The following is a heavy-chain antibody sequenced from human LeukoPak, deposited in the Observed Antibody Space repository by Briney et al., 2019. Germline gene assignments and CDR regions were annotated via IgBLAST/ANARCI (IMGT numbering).Heavy chain of an antibody. CDR1: GGSISSGGYY. J-gene: IGHJ4*02. Sequence: ETLSLTCTVSGGSISSGGYYWSWIRQHPGKGLEWVSSISSSSSYIYYADSVKGRFTISRDNAKNSLYLQMNSLRAEDTAVYYCARFSGSSGYLGDYWGQGTLVTVSS. CDR2: ISSSSSYI. V-gene: IGHV3-21*01. CDR3: ARFSGSSGYLGDY. D-gene: IGHD3-22*01.